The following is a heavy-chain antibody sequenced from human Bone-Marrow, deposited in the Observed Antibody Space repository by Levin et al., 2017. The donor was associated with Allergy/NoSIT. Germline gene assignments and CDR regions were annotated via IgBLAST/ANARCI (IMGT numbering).Heavy chain of an antibody. J-gene: IGHJ3*02. D-gene: IGHD3-9*01. V-gene: IGHV3-7*01. Sequence: GVSLLLSFFSSCFTCNFYYLMCVCHAPCPFLSFVARLPPSARARFYVDSVKGRFTISRDNAKNSVFLQMNSLTVEDTAVYYCARDVDVLRYFDLMQAPAPPGAFDIWGQGTSVTVSS. CDR3: ARDVDVLRYFDLMQAPAPPGAFDI. CDR2: LPPSARAR. CDR1: CFTCNFYY.